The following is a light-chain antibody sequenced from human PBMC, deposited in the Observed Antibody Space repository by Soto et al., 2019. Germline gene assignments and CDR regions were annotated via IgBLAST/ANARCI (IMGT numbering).Light chain of an antibody. CDR2: DAS. Sequence: NVLTQSPATLSLSPGEGATLSCRASQSINTYLAWYKQKPGQAPRLLIYDASKRATGIPARFSGSGSGTKFTLTISSLQPEDFAVYYCQQRRSWQVTFGQGTRLEI. CDR1: QSINTY. J-gene: IGKJ5*01. V-gene: IGKV3D-11*02. CDR3: QQRRSWQVT.